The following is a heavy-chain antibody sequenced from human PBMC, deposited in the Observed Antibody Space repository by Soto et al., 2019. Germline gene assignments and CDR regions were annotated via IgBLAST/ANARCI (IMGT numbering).Heavy chain of an antibody. CDR2: ISAYNGNT. Sequence: QVQLVQSGAEVKKPGASVKVSCKASGYTFTSYGISWVRQAPGQGLEWMGWISAYNGNTNYAQKLQGRVTMTTDTSKSTAYMELRSLRSDDTAVYYCASGVLRYFDWLWGDYFDYWGQGTLVTVSS. CDR1: GYTFTSYG. V-gene: IGHV1-18*01. J-gene: IGHJ4*02. CDR3: ASGVLRYFDWLWGDYFDY. D-gene: IGHD3-9*01.